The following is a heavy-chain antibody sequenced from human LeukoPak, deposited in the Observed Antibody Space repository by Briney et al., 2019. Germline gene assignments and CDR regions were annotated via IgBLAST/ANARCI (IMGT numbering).Heavy chain of an antibody. CDR3: ARAPRKESNYVGYYFDY. CDR2: ISSSSSYI. Sequence: PGGSLILSCAASGFTFSSYSMNWVRQAPGKGLEWVSSISSSSSYIYYADSVKGRFTISRDNAKNSLYLQMNSLRAEDTAVYHCARAPRKESNYVGYYFDYWGQGTLVTVSS. V-gene: IGHV3-21*01. D-gene: IGHD4-11*01. CDR1: GFTFSSYS. J-gene: IGHJ4*02.